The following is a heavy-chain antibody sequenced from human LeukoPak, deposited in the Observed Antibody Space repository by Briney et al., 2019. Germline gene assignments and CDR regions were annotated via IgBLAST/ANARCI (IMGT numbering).Heavy chain of an antibody. Sequence: GGSLRLSCAASGFTFSSYWMSWVRQAPGKGLEGVANIKQDGSEKYYVDSVKGRFTISRDNAKNSLYLQMNSLRAEDTAVYYCAKDNRMVALDYWGQGILVTVSS. J-gene: IGHJ4*02. D-gene: IGHD2-15*01. CDR3: AKDNRMVALDY. CDR1: GFTFSSYW. V-gene: IGHV3-7*03. CDR2: IKQDGSEK.